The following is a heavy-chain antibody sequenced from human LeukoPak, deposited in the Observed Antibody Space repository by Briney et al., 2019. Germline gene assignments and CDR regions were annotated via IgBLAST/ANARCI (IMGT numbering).Heavy chain of an antibody. CDR2: ISSSGNTL. CDR3: AKGGYSNGRYYYYYMDV. Sequence: GGSLRLSCAASGFTFSDYYMSWIRQAPGKGLEWVSYISSSGNTLYYADSVKGRFTISRDNAKNSLYLQMNSLRAEDTAVYYCAKGGYSNGRYYYYYMDVWGEGTTVTVSS. V-gene: IGHV3-11*01. J-gene: IGHJ6*03. D-gene: IGHD5-18*01. CDR1: GFTFSDYY.